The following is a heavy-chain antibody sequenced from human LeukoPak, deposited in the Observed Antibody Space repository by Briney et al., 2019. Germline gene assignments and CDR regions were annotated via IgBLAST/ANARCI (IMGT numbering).Heavy chain of an antibody. J-gene: IGHJ4*02. D-gene: IGHD6-19*01. V-gene: IGHV3-9*01. CDR1: GFAFDDYG. Sequence: PGRSLRLSCAASGFAFDDYGMHRVRQAPGKGLEWVSGISWNSGSIGYADSVKGRFTISRHNAKNSLYLQMNSLRGEDTAIYYCARAKGSTGWYYFDYWGQGTLVTVSS. CDR2: ISWNSGSI. CDR3: ARAKGSTGWYYFDY.